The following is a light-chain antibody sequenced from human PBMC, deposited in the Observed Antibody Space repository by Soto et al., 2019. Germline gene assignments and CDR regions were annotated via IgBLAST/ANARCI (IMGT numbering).Light chain of an antibody. V-gene: IGKV1-39*01. CDR2: AAS. J-gene: IGKJ1*01. CDR1: QSISSY. Sequence: DIQMTQSPSSLSASVGDRVTITCRASQSISSYLNWYQQKPGKAPKLLIYAASSLQSGVPSRFSGSGSRTHFTLTISSLPPEDFATYHCQQSYSTPRTFGQGTKVEIK. CDR3: QQSYSTPRT.